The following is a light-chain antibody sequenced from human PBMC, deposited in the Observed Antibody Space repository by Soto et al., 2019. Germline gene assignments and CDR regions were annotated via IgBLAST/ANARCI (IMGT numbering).Light chain of an antibody. CDR1: QSLLHRNGNNY. J-gene: IGKJ5*01. CDR2: LGS. V-gene: IGKV2-28*01. CDR3: MQALQTLVT. Sequence: DIVMTQSPLSLPVTPGEPASISCRSSQSLLHRNGNNYLDWYLQKPGQSPQLLIYLGSNRASGVPDRFSGSGSGTDFTLKISRVEAEDVGDYYCMQALQTLVTFGQGTRLEIK.